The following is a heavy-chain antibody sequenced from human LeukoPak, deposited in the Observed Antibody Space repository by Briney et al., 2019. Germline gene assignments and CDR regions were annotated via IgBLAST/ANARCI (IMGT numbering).Heavy chain of an antibody. J-gene: IGHJ4*02. CDR2: ISSSSSYI. CDR1: GFTFSSYS. D-gene: IGHD6-13*01. V-gene: IGHV3-21*01. CDR3: AREYSSSWYPFDY. Sequence: GGSLRLSCAASGFTFSSYSMNWVRQAPGKGLEWVSYISSSSSYIYYADSLKGRFTISRDNTKNSLYLQMNSLRAEETAVYYCAREYSSSWYPFDYWGQGTLVTVSS.